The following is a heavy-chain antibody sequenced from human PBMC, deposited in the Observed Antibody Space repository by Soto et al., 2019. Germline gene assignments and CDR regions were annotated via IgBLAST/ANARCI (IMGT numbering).Heavy chain of an antibody. CDR3: ARDRGGEDTD. D-gene: IGHD3-16*01. Sequence: QVQLQESGPGLVKPSQTLSLTCTVSGDSISSGGYYWSWIRQHPGKGLEWIGYIYYSGSTYHNPSLERRVTISVDTSKNQFSLKLSSVTAADTAVYYCARDRGGEDTDWGQGTLVTVSS. V-gene: IGHV4-31*03. J-gene: IGHJ4*02. CDR1: GDSISSGGYY. CDR2: IYYSGST.